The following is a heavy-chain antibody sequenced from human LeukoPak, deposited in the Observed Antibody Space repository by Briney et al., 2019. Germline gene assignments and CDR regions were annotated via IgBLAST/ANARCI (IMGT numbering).Heavy chain of an antibody. V-gene: IGHV4-31*03. CDR1: GGSISSGGYY. J-gene: IGHJ5*02. D-gene: IGHD3-10*01. Sequence: PSQTLSLSCTVSGGSISSGGYYWSWIRQHPGKGLEWIGYIYYSGSTYYNPSLKSRVTIFVDASKNQFSLKLSSVTAADTAVYYCARDPMARGMAWFHPWAQGPLVPVPS. CDR3: ARDPMARGMAWFHP. CDR2: IYYSGST.